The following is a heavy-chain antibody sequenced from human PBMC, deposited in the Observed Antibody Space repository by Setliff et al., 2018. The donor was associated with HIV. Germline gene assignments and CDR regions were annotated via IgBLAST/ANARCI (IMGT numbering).Heavy chain of an antibody. J-gene: IGHJ3*02. CDR1: GGTISSGGYY. CDR3: ARHSPNVGVRGDAFDI. Sequence: SETLSLTCTVSGGTISSGGYYWSWIRQPPGKGLEWIGYIFYSGSTNYNPSLKSRVTISVDTSKNQFSLKLSSVTAADTAVYYCARHSPNVGVRGDAFDIWGQGTVVTVSS. CDR2: IFYSGST. V-gene: IGHV4-61*08. D-gene: IGHD2-8*01.